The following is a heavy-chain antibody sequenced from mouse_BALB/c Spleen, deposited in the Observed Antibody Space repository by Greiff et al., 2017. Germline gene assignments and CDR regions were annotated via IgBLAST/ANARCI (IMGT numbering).Heavy chain of an antibody. V-gene: IGHV1-87*01. CDR1: GYTFTSYW. CDR2: IYPGDGDT. Sequence: VQLQQSGAELARPGASVKLSCKASGYTFTSYWMQWVKQRPGQGLEWIGAIYPGDGDTRYTQKFKGKATLTADKSSSTAYMQLSSLASEDSAVYYCAREGEYYYAMDYWGQGTSVTVSS. J-gene: IGHJ4*01. CDR3: AREGEYYYAMDY.